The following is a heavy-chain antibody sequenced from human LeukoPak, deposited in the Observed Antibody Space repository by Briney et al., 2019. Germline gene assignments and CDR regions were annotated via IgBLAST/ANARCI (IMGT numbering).Heavy chain of an antibody. J-gene: IGHJ5*02. CDR3: ARGSGGGYCGGDCP. D-gene: IGHD2-21*02. V-gene: IGHV1-69*04. CDR1: GGTFSSYA. Sequence: SVNVSCKASGGTFSSYAISWVRQAPGQGLEWMGRIIPILGIANYAQKFQGRVTITADKSTSTAYMELSSLRSEDTAVYYCARGSGGGYCGGDCPWGQGTLVTVSS. CDR2: IIPILGIA.